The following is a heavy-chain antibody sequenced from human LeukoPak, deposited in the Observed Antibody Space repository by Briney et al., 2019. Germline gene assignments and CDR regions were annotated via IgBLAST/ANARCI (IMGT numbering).Heavy chain of an antibody. CDR3: ARDPPPPHWEAPTGYFDY. D-gene: IGHD1-26*01. J-gene: IGHJ4*02. V-gene: IGHV1-69*04. Sequence: GASVKVSCKASGGTFSSYAISWVRQAPGQGLEWMGRIIPILGIANYAQKFQGRVTITADKSTSTAYMELSSLRSEDTAVYYCARDPPPPHWEAPTGYFDYWGQGTLVTVSS. CDR1: GGTFSSYA. CDR2: IIPILGIA.